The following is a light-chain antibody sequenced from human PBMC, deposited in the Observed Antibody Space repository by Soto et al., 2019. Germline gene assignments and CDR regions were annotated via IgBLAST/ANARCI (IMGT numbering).Light chain of an antibody. Sequence: QSALTQPRSVSGSPGQSVSISCTGTSSDVGGYKYVSWYQQHPGKAPKLVIYDVSERPSGVPDRFSGSKSGNTASLTISGLQAEDEADYHCCSYAGFSVCVFGGGTKVTVL. V-gene: IGLV2-11*01. CDR1: SSDVGGYKY. J-gene: IGLJ3*02. CDR2: DVS. CDR3: CSYAGFSVCV.